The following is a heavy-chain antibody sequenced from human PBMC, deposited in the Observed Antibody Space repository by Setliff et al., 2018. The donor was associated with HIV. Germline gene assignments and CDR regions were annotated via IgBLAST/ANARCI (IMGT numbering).Heavy chain of an antibody. CDR3: ATDRGDDYNWGRKAGPYYYYYYGMDV. CDR1: GYSFSDLY. CDR2: VDPEDGET. V-gene: IGHV1-69-2*01. Sequence: ASVKVSCKASGYSFSDLYMHWVQQAPGKGLEWMGRVDPEDGETIYAEKFQGGVTITADTSTDTAYMELSSLRSEDTAVYYCATDRGDDYNWGRKAGPYYYYYYGMDVWGQGTTVTVSS. J-gene: IGHJ6*02. D-gene: IGHD3-10*01.